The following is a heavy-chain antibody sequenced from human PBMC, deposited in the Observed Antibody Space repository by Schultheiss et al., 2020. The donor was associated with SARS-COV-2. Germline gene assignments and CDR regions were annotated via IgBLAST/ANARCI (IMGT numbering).Heavy chain of an antibody. J-gene: IGHJ4*02. Sequence: GESLKISCAASGFTLSTYWVHWVRQAPGKGLMWVSRTDTDGSVTNYADSVKGRFTISRDNAKNTLYLQMNSLRADDTAVYYCAKDLAGRDDYWGQGTQVTVSS. CDR3: AKDLAGRDDY. CDR2: TDTDGSVT. CDR1: GFTLSTYW. D-gene: IGHD6-19*01. V-gene: IGHV3-74*01.